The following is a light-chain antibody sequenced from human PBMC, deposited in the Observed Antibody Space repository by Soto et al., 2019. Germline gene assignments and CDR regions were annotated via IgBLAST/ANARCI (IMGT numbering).Light chain of an antibody. CDR1: RSFXTS. CDR3: QQYKSYAPT. CDR2: DAS. Sequence: DIRVTQSASALSASVGDRVTITCRASRSFXTSFAWDQKKPGKAPKILXVDASSLESGGPSRLSGSGSATELTLTISGLQPDYFANYFCQQYKSYAPTFGQGTKVDIK. J-gene: IGKJ1*01. V-gene: IGKV1-5*01.